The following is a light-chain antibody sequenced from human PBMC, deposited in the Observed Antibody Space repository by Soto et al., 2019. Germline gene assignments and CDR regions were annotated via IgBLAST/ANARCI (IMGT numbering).Light chain of an antibody. J-gene: IGLJ1*01. CDR1: SSDIGSYNF. V-gene: IGLV2-14*01. CDR3: SAYAGSNTFVV. Sequence: QSVLTQPAPVSGSPGQSITISCTGTSSDIGSYNFVSWYQQHPDKAPKLMVYEVNNRPSGISNRFSGSKSGNTASLTISGLQSEDEAEYFCSAYAGSNTFVVFGTGTKVTVL. CDR2: EVN.